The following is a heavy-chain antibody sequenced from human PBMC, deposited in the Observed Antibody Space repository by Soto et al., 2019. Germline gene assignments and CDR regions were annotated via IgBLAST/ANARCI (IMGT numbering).Heavy chain of an antibody. D-gene: IGHD1-1*01. CDR1: GFTFSSSE. CDR2: IHPSGQPI. CDR3: EKRHSR. J-gene: IGHJ3*01. Sequence: PGGSLRLSCAVSGFTFSSSEMYWVRQAPGKGLEWISYIHPSGQPIFYADSVKGRFTISRDNANNSLFLQVNSLRAEDTAVYYCEKRHSRWGQGTVVT. V-gene: IGHV3-48*03.